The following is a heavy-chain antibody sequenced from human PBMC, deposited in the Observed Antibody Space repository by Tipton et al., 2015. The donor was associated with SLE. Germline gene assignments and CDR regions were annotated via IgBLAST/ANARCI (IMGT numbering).Heavy chain of an antibody. CDR3: TRDLRSRGYFYYFAMDV. Sequence: TLSLTCAFSGGSISGNYWWSWVRQPPGKGLEWIGEIYESGSTKYNPSFKSRVTISVDTSKNQFSLKLSSVTAADTAVYYCTRDLRSRGYFYYFAMDVWGKGTTVTVS. V-gene: IGHV4-4*02. J-gene: IGHJ6*03. CDR1: GGSISGNYW. D-gene: IGHD5-24*01. CDR2: IYESGST.